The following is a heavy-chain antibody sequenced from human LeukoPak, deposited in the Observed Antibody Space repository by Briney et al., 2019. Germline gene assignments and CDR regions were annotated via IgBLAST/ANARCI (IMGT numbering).Heavy chain of an antibody. Sequence: SQTLSLTCAISGDSVSSNSAAWNWVRQSPSRGLEWLGRTYYRSKWYNDYAVSVKSRITINPDTSKNQFSLQRNAVTPQDTAVYYCARPYYYDSSGSYTMVNWFDPWGQGTLVTVSS. D-gene: IGHD3-22*01. J-gene: IGHJ5*02. CDR3: ARPYYYDSSGSYTMVNWFDP. V-gene: IGHV6-1*01. CDR1: GDSVSSNSAA. CDR2: TYYRSKWYN.